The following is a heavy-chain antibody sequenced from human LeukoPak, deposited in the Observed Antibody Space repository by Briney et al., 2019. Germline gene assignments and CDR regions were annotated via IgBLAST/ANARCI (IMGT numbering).Heavy chain of an antibody. CDR3: AKLNSGYDPTPTADY. J-gene: IGHJ4*02. Sequence: GGSLRLSCAASGFTFSSYAMHWVRQAPGKGLEWVAVISYDGSNKYYADSVKGRFTISRDNSKNTLYLQVNSLRAEDTAVYYCAKLNSGYDPTPTADYWGQGALVTVSS. D-gene: IGHD5-12*01. V-gene: IGHV3-30-3*02. CDR2: ISYDGSNK. CDR1: GFTFSSYA.